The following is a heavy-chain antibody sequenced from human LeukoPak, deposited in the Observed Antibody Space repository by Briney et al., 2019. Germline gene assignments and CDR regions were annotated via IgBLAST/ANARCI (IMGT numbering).Heavy chain of an antibody. CDR3: ARYPRSSGALDY. J-gene: IGHJ4*02. Sequence: SETLSLTCTVSGGSIGSGSYWGWIRQSPGKGLEWIGSIYYSGSTYYNPSLKSEVTISVDTSKNQFSLKLSSVTAADTAVYYCARYPRSSGALDYWGQGTLVTVSS. D-gene: IGHD6-19*01. V-gene: IGHV4-39*07. CDR1: GGSIGSGSY. CDR2: IYYSGST.